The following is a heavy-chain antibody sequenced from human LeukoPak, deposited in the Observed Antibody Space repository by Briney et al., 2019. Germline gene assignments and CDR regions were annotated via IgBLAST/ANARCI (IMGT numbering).Heavy chain of an antibody. CDR2: IKSKTDGGTT. D-gene: IGHD3-22*01. Sequence: GGSLRLSCAASGFTFNNAWMSWVRQAPGKGLEWVGRIKSKTDGGTTDCAAPVKGRFTISRDDSKNTLYLQINSLKTEDTAVYYCTTDYYDSSGYYYWFFYWGQGTLVTVSS. V-gene: IGHV3-15*05. J-gene: IGHJ4*02. CDR3: TTDYYDSSGYYYWFFY. CDR1: GFTFNNAW.